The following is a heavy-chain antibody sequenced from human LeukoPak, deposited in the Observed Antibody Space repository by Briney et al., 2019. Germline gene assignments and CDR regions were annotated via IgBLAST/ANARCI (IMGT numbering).Heavy chain of an antibody. J-gene: IGHJ2*01. CDR3: AREWSKLKLPHWYFDL. V-gene: IGHV1-2*06. Sequence: ASVKVSCKASGYTFTGYYIYWVRQPPGQGLEWMGRINPNSGGTDYAQKFKGRVTMTADTSITTAYMELSSLRSDDTAVYYCAREWSKLKLPHWYFDLWGRGTLVTVSS. CDR1: GYTFTGYY. D-gene: IGHD1-7*01. CDR2: INPNSGGT.